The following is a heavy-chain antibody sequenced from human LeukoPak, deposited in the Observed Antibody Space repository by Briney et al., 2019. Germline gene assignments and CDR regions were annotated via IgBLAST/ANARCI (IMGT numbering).Heavy chain of an antibody. V-gene: IGHV4-59*01. CDR1: GGSISSYY. CDR2: IYYSGTT. D-gene: IGHD3-16*01. Sequence: PSETLSLTCTVSGGSISSYYWSCIRQPPGKGLEWIGYIYYSGTTDYNPSLKSRVTISVDTSKNQFSLKLTSVTPADTAVYYCARAATGDDAFDIWGQGTMVSVSS. J-gene: IGHJ3*02. CDR3: ARAATGDDAFDI.